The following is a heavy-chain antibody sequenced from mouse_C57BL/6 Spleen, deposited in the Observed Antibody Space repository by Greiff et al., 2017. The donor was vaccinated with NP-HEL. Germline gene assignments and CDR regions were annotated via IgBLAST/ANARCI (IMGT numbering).Heavy chain of an antibody. CDR3: ARWVTTVVSWYFDV. Sequence: VQLQQPGAELVRPGSSVKLSCKASGYTFTSYWMHWVKQRPIQGLEWIGNIDPSDSETHYNQKFKDKATLTVDKSSSTAYMQLSSLTSEDSAVYFCARWVTTVVSWYFDVWGTGTTVTVSS. CDR2: IDPSDSET. D-gene: IGHD1-1*01. J-gene: IGHJ1*03. V-gene: IGHV1-52*01. CDR1: GYTFTSYW.